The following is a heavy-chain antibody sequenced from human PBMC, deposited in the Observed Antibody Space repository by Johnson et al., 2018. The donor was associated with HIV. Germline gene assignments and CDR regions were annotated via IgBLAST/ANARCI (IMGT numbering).Heavy chain of an antibody. Sequence: SCPASGFTFRSYWMTWVRQAPGKGLEWVANIKQDGSETHYVDSVKGRFTISRDNAKNSLYLQMNSLRVEDTALYYCAKANRAMTKGGFGAFDIWGQGTMVTVSS. CDR3: AKANRAMTKGGFGAFDI. CDR2: IKQDGSET. D-gene: IGHD1-14*01. CDR1: GFTFRSYW. J-gene: IGHJ3*02. V-gene: IGHV3-7*05.